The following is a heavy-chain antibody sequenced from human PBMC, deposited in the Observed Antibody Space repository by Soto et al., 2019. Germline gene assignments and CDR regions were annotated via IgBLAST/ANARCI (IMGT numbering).Heavy chain of an antibody. D-gene: IGHD5-18*01. CDR2: VYYSGIT. CDR1: GGSFSTYF. J-gene: IGHJ4*02. V-gene: IGHV4-59*08. Sequence: SETLSLTCSVSGGSFSTYFWTWIRQPPGKGLERIGYVYYSGITNYNPSLKSRVTISVDKSKNQFSLRLSSVTAADTAVYYCARHGVEPNTAMPPEAFDYWGQGTLVTVSS. CDR3: ARHGVEPNTAMPPEAFDY.